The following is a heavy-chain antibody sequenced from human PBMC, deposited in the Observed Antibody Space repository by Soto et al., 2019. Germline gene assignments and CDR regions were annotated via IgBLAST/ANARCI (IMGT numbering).Heavy chain of an antibody. Sequence: GASVKVSCKASGYTFTSYGISWVRQAPGQGLEWMGWISAYNGNTNYAQKLQGRVTVTTDTSTSTAYMELRSLRSDDTAVYYCARTRDPFRGVINNWFDPWGQGTLVTVSS. V-gene: IGHV1-18*01. CDR1: GYTFTSYG. J-gene: IGHJ5*02. CDR2: ISAYNGNT. CDR3: ARTRDPFRGVINNWFDP. D-gene: IGHD3-10*01.